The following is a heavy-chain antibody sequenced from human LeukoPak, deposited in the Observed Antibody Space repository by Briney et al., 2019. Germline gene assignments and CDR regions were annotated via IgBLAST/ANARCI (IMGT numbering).Heavy chain of an antibody. CDR1: GFTFSNYA. CDR2: ISAGGGST. CDR3: ASRDAAYYFDY. J-gene: IGHJ4*02. V-gene: IGHV3-23*01. D-gene: IGHD5-18*01. Sequence: GGSLRLSCSVSGFTFSNYAMHWVRQAPGKGLEWVSAISAGGGSTYYADSVKGRFTISRDNSKNTLFLQMNSLRAEDTAVYYCASRDAAYYFDYWGQGTLVTVSS.